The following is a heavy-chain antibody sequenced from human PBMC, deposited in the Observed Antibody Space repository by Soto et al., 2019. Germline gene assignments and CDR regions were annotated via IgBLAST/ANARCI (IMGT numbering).Heavy chain of an antibody. J-gene: IGHJ3*02. Sequence: PSETLSLTCAVYGGSFSGYYWSWIRQPPGKGLEWIGEINHSGSTNYNPSLKSRVTISVDTSKNQFSLKLSSVTAADTAVYYCARGRIMITLAAFEIWGQGTVVTVSS. CDR1: GGSFSGYY. D-gene: IGHD3-16*01. CDR2: INHSGST. CDR3: ARGRIMITLAAFEI. V-gene: IGHV4-34*01.